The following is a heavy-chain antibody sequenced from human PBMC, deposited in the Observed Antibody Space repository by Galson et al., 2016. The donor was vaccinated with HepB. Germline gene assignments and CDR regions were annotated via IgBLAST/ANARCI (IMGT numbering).Heavy chain of an antibody. CDR3: TRSITGSYDFWGAMYNYYAMDV. J-gene: IGHJ6*02. CDR1: GYSFDSYW. D-gene: IGHD3-3*01. Sequence: QSGAEVKKPGESLRISCTTSGYSFDSYWVGWVRQMPGKGLEWMGIIYPGDFDTRYSPSFQGQVTISVDKSINTAYLQWSSLKASDTAMYYCTRSITGSYDFWGAMYNYYAMDVWGQGTTVTVSS. V-gene: IGHV5-51*01. CDR2: IYPGDFDT.